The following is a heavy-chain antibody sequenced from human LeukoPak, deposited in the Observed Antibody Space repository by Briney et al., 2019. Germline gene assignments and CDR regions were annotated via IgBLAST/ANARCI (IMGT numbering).Heavy chain of an antibody. D-gene: IGHD1-26*01. CDR3: ARDSSGSQDY. Sequence: GGSLRLSCAASGFTFDDYAMHWVRQAPGKGLEWVSLISWDGGSTYYADSVKGRFTISRDNSKNSLYLQMNSLRTEDTALYYCARDSSGSQDYWGQGTLVTVSS. J-gene: IGHJ4*02. CDR1: GFTFDDYA. CDR2: ISWDGGST. V-gene: IGHV3-43D*03.